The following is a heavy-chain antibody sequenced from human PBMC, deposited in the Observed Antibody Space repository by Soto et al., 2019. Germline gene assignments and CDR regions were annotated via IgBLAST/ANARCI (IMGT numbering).Heavy chain of an antibody. CDR1: GYSFTNYW. J-gene: IGHJ6*02. CDR2: IYPGDSDT. V-gene: IGHV5-51*01. Sequence: PGESLKISCKGSGYSFTNYWIGWVRQMPGKGLEWMGIIYPGDSDTRYSPSFQGQVTISADKSISTAYLQWSSLKASDTAMYYCARHANYDILTGYLSPYYYYGMDVWGQGTTVTVSS. CDR3: ARHANYDILTGYLSPYYYYGMDV. D-gene: IGHD3-9*01.